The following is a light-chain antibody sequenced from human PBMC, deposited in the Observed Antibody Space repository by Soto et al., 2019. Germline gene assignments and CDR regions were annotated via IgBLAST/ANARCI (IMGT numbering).Light chain of an antibody. CDR3: SSYTSSSTPLV. CDR1: SSDVGGYKY. V-gene: IGLV2-14*01. Sequence: QSALTQPASVSGSPGQSITISCTGTSSDVGGYKYVSWYQQHPGKAPKLMIYDVTNRPSWVSNRFSGSKSGNTASLTISGLQAEDEADYYCSSYTSSSTPLVFGGGTKLTVL. CDR2: DVT. J-gene: IGLJ3*02.